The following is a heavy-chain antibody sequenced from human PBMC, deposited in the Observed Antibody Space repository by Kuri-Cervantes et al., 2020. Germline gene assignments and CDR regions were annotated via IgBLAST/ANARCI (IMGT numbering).Heavy chain of an antibody. CDR3: ARPRAWAAADPYYYYYYGMDV. V-gene: IGHV3-33*01. D-gene: IGHD6-13*01. CDR2: IWYDGSNK. CDR1: GFTFSSYG. Sequence: GESLKISCAASGFTFSSYGMHWVRQAPGKGLEWVAVIWYDGSNKYYADSVKGRFTISRDNSKNTLYLQMNSLRAEDTAVYYCARPRAWAAADPYYYYYYGMDVWGQGTTVTVSS. J-gene: IGHJ6*02.